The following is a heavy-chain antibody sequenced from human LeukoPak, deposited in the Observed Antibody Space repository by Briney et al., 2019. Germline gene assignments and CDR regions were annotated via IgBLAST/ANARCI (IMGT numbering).Heavy chain of an antibody. V-gene: IGHV1-69*04. D-gene: IGHD3-22*01. Sequence: GASVKVSCKASGGTFSSYAISRVRQAPGQGLEWMGRIIPILGIANYAQKFQGRVTITADKSTSTAYMELSSLRSEDTAVYYCAYYYDSSGYHAVDAFDIWGQGTMVTVSS. CDR1: GGTFSSYA. CDR3: AYYYDSSGYHAVDAFDI. J-gene: IGHJ3*02. CDR2: IIPILGIA.